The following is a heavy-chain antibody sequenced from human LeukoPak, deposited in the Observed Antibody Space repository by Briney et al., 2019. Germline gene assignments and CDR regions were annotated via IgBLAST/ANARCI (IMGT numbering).Heavy chain of an antibody. CDR3: ARPGAGMGSDY. V-gene: IGHV5-51*01. CDR2: IYPGDSDT. Sequence: GESLKISCNSSGYIYTSYWIGWVRQMPGKGLEWMGIIYPGDSDTRYSPSFQGQVTISADKSISTAYLQWSSLKASDTAMYYCARPGAGMGSDYWGQGTLVTVSS. J-gene: IGHJ4*02. CDR1: GYIYTSYW. D-gene: IGHD6-19*01.